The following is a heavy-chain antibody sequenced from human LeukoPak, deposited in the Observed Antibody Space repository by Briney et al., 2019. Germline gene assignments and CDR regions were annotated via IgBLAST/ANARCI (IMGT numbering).Heavy chain of an antibody. CDR1: GFTSSDYN. Sequence: GGSLRLSCAASGFTSSDYNMRWIRQAPGKGLEWVSSISRSGSTKYYADSAKGRFTISRDNAKNSLFLQMNSLRAEDTAVYYCARVLRYCSGGNCYSGGLGYMDVWGKGTTVTISS. J-gene: IGHJ6*03. CDR2: ISRSGSTK. V-gene: IGHV3-11*01. CDR3: ARVLRYCSGGNCYSGGLGYMDV. D-gene: IGHD2-15*01.